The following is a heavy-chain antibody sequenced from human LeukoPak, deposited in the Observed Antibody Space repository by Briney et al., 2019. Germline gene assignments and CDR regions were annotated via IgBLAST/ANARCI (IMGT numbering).Heavy chain of an antibody. CDR3: ARELDSSGYSPYAFDI. J-gene: IGHJ3*02. D-gene: IGHD3-22*01. CDR1: GFTVSSNY. V-gene: IGHV3-53*04. CDR2: IYSGGSI. Sequence: GGSLRLSCAASGFTVSSNYMSWVRQAPGKGLEWVSVIYSGGSIYYADSVKGRFTISRHNSKNTLYLQMNSLRAEDTAVYYCARELDSSGYSPYAFDIWGQGTMVTVSS.